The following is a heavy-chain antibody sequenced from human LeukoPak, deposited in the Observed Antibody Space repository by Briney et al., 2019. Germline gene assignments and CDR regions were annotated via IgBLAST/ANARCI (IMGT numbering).Heavy chain of an antibody. CDR2: IYYSGST. D-gene: IGHD3-22*01. Sequence: SETLSLTCAASGFTISSYSRSWIRQPPGKGLEWIAYIYYSGSTKYNPSLKNRVSITVDTSKNQFSLQLSSITTADTAVYYCARLADYYDSSGYRDAFDIWGQGTVVTGSS. CDR1: GFTISSYS. CDR3: ARLADYYDSSGYRDAFDI. J-gene: IGHJ3*02. V-gene: IGHV4-59*08.